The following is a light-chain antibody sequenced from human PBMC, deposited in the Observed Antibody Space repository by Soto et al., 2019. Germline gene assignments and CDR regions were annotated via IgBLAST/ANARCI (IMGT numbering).Light chain of an antibody. CDR1: QSVRGH. V-gene: IGKV3-15*01. CDR2: DAS. Sequence: EIVLTQSPATLSVSPGERATLSCRASQSVRGHFAWYRQRPGQAPRLLIYDASSRATGIPARFSGSGSGTEFALTISSLQSEDFAVYYCQQYDTWPFTFGGGTKVDI. CDR3: QQYDTWPFT. J-gene: IGKJ4*01.